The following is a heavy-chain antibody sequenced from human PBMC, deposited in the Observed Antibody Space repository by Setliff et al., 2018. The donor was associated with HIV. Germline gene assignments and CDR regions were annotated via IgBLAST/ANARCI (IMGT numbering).Heavy chain of an antibody. D-gene: IGHD2-2*01. Sequence: GASVKVSCKASGYIFTNYYMHCVRQAPGQGLEWLGIIDPNGGATNNAQKLQGRLTVTTDTSTGTLYMELSNLRSDDSAVYYCARAGGGATDQAFDIWGQGTMVTVSS. J-gene: IGHJ3*02. CDR1: GYIFTNYY. CDR2: IDPNGGAT. CDR3: ARAGGGATDQAFDI. V-gene: IGHV1-46*01.